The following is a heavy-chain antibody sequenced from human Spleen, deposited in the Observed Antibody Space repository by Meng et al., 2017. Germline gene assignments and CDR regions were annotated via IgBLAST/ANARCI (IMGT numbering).Heavy chain of an antibody. Sequence: GGSLRLSCAASGFTFRSYSMNWVRQAPGKGLEWVSAISGSGDNTYYVDSVKGRFTISRDNSKNTLYLQLNSLRAEDTAVYYCAKGFYGWGQGTLVTVSS. V-gene: IGHV3-23*01. CDR3: AKGFYG. CDR1: GFTFRSYS. J-gene: IGHJ5*02. CDR2: ISGSGDNT.